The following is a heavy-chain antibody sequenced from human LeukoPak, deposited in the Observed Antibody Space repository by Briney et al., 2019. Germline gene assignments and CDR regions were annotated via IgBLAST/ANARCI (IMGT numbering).Heavy chain of an antibody. V-gene: IGHV3-23*01. J-gene: IGHJ4*02. CDR1: GFPFSNYA. CDR2: ISGGGTAT. CDR3: VKGGRTNSPLDY. Sequence: QTGGSLRLSCAASGFPFSNYAMTWVRQAAGRGLEWVSVISGGGTATYYADSVKGRLTISRDNSKNTLYLQMNSLRADDTAIYYCVKGGRTNSPLDYWGQGTLVTVSS. D-gene: IGHD1-14*01.